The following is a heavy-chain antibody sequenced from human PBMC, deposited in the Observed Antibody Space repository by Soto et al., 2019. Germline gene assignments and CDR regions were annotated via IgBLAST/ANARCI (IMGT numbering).Heavy chain of an antibody. CDR1: GGTFSSYA. V-gene: IGHV1-69*13. J-gene: IGHJ5*02. CDR2: IIPIFGTA. Sequence: ASVKVSCKASGGTFSSYAISWVRQAPGQGLEWMGGIIPIFGTANYAQKFQGRVTITADESTSTAYMELSSLRSEDTAVYYCARGGYDPIYSVWFDPWGQGTLVTVSS. CDR3: ARGGYDPIYSVWFDP. D-gene: IGHD5-12*01.